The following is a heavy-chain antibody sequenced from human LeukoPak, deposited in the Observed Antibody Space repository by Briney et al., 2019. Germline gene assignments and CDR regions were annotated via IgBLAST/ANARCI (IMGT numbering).Heavy chain of an antibody. CDR3: AGYIVAPGKDY. Sequence: GGSLRLPCAASGFTFSSYWMHWVRQAPGRGLVWVSRINTDGTNTIYADSVKGRFTISRDNAKNTLYLQMNSLRAEDTAVYYCAGYIVAPGKDYWGQGTLVTVSS. CDR2: INTDGTNT. CDR1: GFTFSSYW. V-gene: IGHV3-74*01. J-gene: IGHJ4*02. D-gene: IGHD2-15*01.